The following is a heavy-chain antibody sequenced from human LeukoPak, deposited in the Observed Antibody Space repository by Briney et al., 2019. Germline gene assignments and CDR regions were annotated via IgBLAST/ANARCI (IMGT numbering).Heavy chain of an antibody. V-gene: IGHV1-8*03. D-gene: IGHD2-15*01. CDR3: ARAAWVDYSYYYMDV. CDR2: MNPNSGNT. J-gene: IGHJ6*03. CDR1: GYTFTNYD. Sequence: GVSVKVSCKASGYTFTNYDIIWVRQATGQGLEWMGWMNPNSGNTGYAQKFQGRVTITRNTSISTAYMELSSLRSEDTAVYYCARAAWVDYSYYYMDVWGKGTTVTVSS.